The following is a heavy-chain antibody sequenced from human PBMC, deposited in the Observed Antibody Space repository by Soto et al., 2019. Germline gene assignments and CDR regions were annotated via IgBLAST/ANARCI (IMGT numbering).Heavy chain of an antibody. CDR1: GFSITSGYY. D-gene: IGHD6-19*01. V-gene: IGHV4-38-2*02. CDR3: ARGTGSAWAHYFDY. Sequence: PSETLSLTCTVYGFSITSGYYWGWIRQPPGKGLEWIGSFFQGGTTSYTPSLRSRLTISVDTSKNQFSLNLNSVTAADTAVYYCARGTGSAWAHYFDYWGQGTLVTVYS. J-gene: IGHJ4*02. CDR2: FFQGGTT.